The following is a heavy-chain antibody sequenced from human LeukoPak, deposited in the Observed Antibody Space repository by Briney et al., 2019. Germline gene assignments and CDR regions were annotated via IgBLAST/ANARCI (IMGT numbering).Heavy chain of an antibody. Sequence: GGSLRLSCAASGFTFDDDAMHWVRQAPGKGLEWVSGISWNSGSIGYADSVKGRFTISRDNAKNSLYLQMNSLRAEDMALYYCAKVKDIVVVQGAFDIWGRGTMVTVSS. CDR3: AKVKDIVVVQGAFDI. CDR1: GFTFDDDA. J-gene: IGHJ3*02. V-gene: IGHV3-9*03. CDR2: ISWNSGSI. D-gene: IGHD2-2*01.